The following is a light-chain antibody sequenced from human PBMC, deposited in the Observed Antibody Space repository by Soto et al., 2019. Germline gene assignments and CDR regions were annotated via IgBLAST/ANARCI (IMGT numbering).Light chain of an antibody. Sequence: QSALTQPPSLSGTPGQRVTISCSGSTSNIAGNTVHWYQHLPETAPKLLIYIDDPRPSGVPYRFSGSKSGTSASLAISGLQSEDEADYYCATWDDSLNAAVFGGGTQLTVL. CDR1: TSNIAGNT. J-gene: IGLJ7*01. CDR3: ATWDDSLNAAV. CDR2: IDD. V-gene: IGLV1-44*01.